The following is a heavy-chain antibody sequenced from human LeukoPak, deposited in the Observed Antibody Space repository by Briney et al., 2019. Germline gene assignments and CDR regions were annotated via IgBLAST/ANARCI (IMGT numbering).Heavy chain of an antibody. J-gene: IGHJ4*02. Sequence: PGGSLRLSCAASGFTFSNSGMSWVRQAPGKGLEWGSAISTDAGETHYADSVKGRFTISRDNSKNTVSLQMSSLRAEDTALYYCAKGSGNGYGSGPFDYWGQGTLVTVSS. CDR3: AKGSGNGYGSGPFDY. V-gene: IGHV3-23*01. CDR2: ISTDAGET. CDR1: GFTFSNSG. D-gene: IGHD3-10*01.